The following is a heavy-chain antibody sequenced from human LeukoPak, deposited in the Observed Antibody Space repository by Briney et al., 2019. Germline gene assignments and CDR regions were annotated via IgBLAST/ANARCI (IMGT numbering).Heavy chain of an antibody. Sequence: GASVKVSCKASGYTFTGYYIHWVRQAPGQGLEWMGWINPNSGGTNYAQKFQGRVIMTRDTSISTAYMELSRLRSDDTAVYYCARELSVTTHYWGQGTLVTVSS. CDR1: GYTFTGYY. CDR3: ARELSVTTHY. V-gene: IGHV1-2*02. J-gene: IGHJ4*02. CDR2: INPNSGGT. D-gene: IGHD4-17*01.